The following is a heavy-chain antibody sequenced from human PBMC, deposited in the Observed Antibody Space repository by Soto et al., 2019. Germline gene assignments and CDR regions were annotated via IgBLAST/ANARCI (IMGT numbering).Heavy chain of an antibody. D-gene: IGHD6-19*01. CDR1: GYTFTSYD. CDR3: ARVSSGWYGDYYYGMDV. CDR2: MNPNSGNT. V-gene: IGHV1-8*01. J-gene: IGHJ6*02. Sequence: QVQLVQSGAEVKKPGASVKVSCKASGYTFTSYDINWVRQATGQGLEWMGWMNPNSGNTGYAQKFQGRVTMTRNTSRSTAYMELSSLRSEDTAVYYCARVSSGWYGDYYYGMDVWGQGTTVTVSS.